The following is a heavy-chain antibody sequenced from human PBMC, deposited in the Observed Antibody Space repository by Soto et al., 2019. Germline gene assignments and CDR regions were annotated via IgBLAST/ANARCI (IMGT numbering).Heavy chain of an antibody. J-gene: IGHJ1*01. CDR2: IYASGSP. CDR3: ARGVGSSPPRY. Sequence: TMCPTCTISGGSISVYYWGWVRPPPGHELEGSGDIYASGSPYYKPSLKSRVTNSAATSKDQIPLKLPSPTAAGTAVYYCARGVGSSPPRYWGRGTLVTVSS. V-gene: IGHV4-59*01. D-gene: IGHD1-26*01. CDR1: GGSISVYY.